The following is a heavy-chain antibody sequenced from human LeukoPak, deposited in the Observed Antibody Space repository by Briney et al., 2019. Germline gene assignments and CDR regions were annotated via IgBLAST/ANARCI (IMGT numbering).Heavy chain of an antibody. J-gene: IGHJ4*02. CDR2: INHSGST. V-gene: IGHV4-34*01. CDR1: GGSFSGYT. CDR3: ARGWGIVGESCPIDY. D-gene: IGHD1-26*01. Sequence: KPSETLSLTCAVYGGSFSGYTWSWIRQPPGKGLEWIGEINHSGSTNYNPSLKSRVSISVDTSKNQFSLKLSSVTAADTAVYYCARGWGIVGESCPIDYWAQRPLVTVSS.